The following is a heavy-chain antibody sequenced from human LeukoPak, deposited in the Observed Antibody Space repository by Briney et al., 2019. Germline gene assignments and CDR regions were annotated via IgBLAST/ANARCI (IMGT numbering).Heavy chain of an antibody. CDR2: IYHSGST. D-gene: IGHD6-6*01. V-gene: IGHV4-30-2*02. CDR3: ARLLLEYSSSSRAFDI. Sequence: PSQTLSLTCTVSGGPISSGGYYWSWIRQPPGKGLEWIAYIYHSGSTYYNPSLKSRVTISVDTSKNQFSLKLSSVTAADTAVYYCARLLLEYSSSSRAFDIWGQGTMVTVSS. CDR1: GGPISSGGYY. J-gene: IGHJ3*02.